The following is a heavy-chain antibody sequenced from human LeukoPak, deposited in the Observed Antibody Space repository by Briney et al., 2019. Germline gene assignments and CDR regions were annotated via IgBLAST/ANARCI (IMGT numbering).Heavy chain of an antibody. V-gene: IGHV1-18*01. CDR2: ISAYNGNT. CDR3: ARDRGDSSGYAFDY. J-gene: IGHJ4*02. D-gene: IGHD3-22*01. CDR1: GYTFTSYG. Sequence: GASVKVSCKASGYTFTSYGISWVRQAPGQGLERMGWISAYNGNTNYAQKLQGRVTMTTDTSTSTAYMELRSLRSDDTAVYFCARDRGDSSGYAFDYWGQGTLVTVSS.